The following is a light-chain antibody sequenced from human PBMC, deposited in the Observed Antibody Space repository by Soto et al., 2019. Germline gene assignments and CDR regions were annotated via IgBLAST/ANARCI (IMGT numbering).Light chain of an antibody. J-gene: IGLJ1*01. Sequence: QSALTQPASLSGSPGQSITISCTGTSSDIGAYYYVSWFQQHPGKAPKLMISEVNNRPSGGSNRFSGSKSGNTAYLTISGLQVEDDAEYFCSSFTTTSTRVFGTGTKVTVL. CDR3: SSFTTTSTRV. CDR1: SSDIGAYYY. CDR2: EVN. V-gene: IGLV2-14*01.